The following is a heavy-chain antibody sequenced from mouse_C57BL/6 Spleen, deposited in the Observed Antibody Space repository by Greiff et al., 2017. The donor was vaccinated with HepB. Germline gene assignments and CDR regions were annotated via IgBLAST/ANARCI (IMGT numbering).Heavy chain of an antibody. V-gene: IGHV14-4*01. Sequence: VQLKQSGAELVRPGASVKLSCTASGFNIKDDYMHWVKQRPEQGLEWIGWIDPENGDTEYASKFQGKATITADTSSNTAYLQLSSLTSEDTAVYYCTTRYYGSSSFDYWGQGTTLTVSS. CDR1: GFNIKDDY. D-gene: IGHD1-1*01. CDR2: IDPENGDT. J-gene: IGHJ2*01. CDR3: TTRYYGSSSFDY.